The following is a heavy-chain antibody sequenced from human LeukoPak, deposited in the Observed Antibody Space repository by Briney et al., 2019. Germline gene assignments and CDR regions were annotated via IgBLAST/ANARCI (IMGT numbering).Heavy chain of an antibody. V-gene: IGHV3-7*01. Sequence: PGGSLRLSCAASGFTFSSYSMSWVRKAPGKGLEWVANIKQDGSEKYYVDSVKGRFTISRDNAKNSLYLQMNSLRAEDTAVYYCARDRAMAGPVFDYWAREPWSPS. CDR1: GFTFSSYS. CDR2: IKQDGSEK. D-gene: IGHD5-24*01. CDR3: ARDRAMAGPVFDY. J-gene: IGHJ4*02.